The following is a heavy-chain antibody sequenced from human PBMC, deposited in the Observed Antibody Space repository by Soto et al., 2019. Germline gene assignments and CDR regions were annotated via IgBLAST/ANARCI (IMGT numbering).Heavy chain of an antibody. J-gene: IGHJ4*02. V-gene: IGHV3-53*01. D-gene: IGHD3-3*01. CDR1: GFTVSSNY. Sequence: GGSLRLSCAASGFTVSSNYMSWVRQAPGKGLEWVSVIYSGGSTYYADSVKGRFTISRDNSKNTLYLQMNSLRAEDTAVYYCARAALDSAICFDDWGQGTLGTVS. CDR2: IYSGGST. CDR3: ARAALDSAICFDD.